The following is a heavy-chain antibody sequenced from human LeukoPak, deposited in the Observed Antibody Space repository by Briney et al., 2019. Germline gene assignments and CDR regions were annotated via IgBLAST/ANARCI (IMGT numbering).Heavy chain of an antibody. V-gene: IGHV3-9*01. Sequence: GGSLRLSCAASGFTFDDYAMHWVRQAPGKGLEWVSGISWNSGSIGYADSVKGRFTISRDNAKNSLYLQMNSLRAEDTAVYYCARVGVPVAMEDNWFDPWGQGTLVTVSS. J-gene: IGHJ5*02. CDR3: ARVGVPVAMEDNWFDP. D-gene: IGHD2-2*01. CDR1: GFTFDDYA. CDR2: ISWNSGSI.